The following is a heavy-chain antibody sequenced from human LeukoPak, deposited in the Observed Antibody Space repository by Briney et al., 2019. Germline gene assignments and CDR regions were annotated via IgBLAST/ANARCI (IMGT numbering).Heavy chain of an antibody. J-gene: IGHJ4*02. D-gene: IGHD4-17*01. Sequence: SETLSLTCTVSGGSINSDGFSWSWIRQPPGKGLEWIGYIYKTGTTNYNPSLKSRVTISVDTSKNQFSLKLSSVTAADTAVYYCARGVTTREVDFDYWGQGTLVTVSS. CDR1: GGSINSDGFS. CDR3: ARGVTTREVDFDY. CDR2: IYKTGTT. V-gene: IGHV4-31*02.